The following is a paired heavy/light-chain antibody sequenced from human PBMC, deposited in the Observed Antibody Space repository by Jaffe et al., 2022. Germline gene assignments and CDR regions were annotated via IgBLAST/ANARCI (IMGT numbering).Heavy chain of an antibody. CDR1: GFTFSSYW. Sequence: EVHLVESGGGLVQPGGSLRLSCAASGFTFSSYWMIWVRQAPGKGLEWVANIKQDGSEKYFVDSVKGRFTVSRDNAKNSLYLHMNSLRAEDTAVYFCARDDPLMSTFGGVILARGFDVWGQGTLVTVSS. CDR2: IKQDGSEK. J-gene: IGHJ3*01. V-gene: IGHV3-7*01. D-gene: IGHD3-16*02. CDR3: ARDDPLMSTFGGVILARGFDV.
Light chain of an antibody. J-gene: IGLJ1*01. Sequence: QSALTQPRSVSGSPGQSVTISCTGTSSNVGGYNYVSWYQQHPGKAPKLMIYDVTKRPSGVPDRFSGSKSGSTASLTISGLQADDEADYYCCSYAGTYSYVFGSGTEVTVL. CDR1: SSNVGGYNY. CDR3: CSYAGTYSYV. V-gene: IGLV2-11*01. CDR2: DVT.